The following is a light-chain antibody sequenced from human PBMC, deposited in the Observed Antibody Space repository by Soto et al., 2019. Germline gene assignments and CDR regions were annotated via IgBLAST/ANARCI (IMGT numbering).Light chain of an antibody. CDR3: QQSYSTPLT. Sequence: DLQMSQSPSSLSASVGDRVTIXXRASQSINSFLNWYQQNPGKAPKLXIYAASNLQSGVPSRFSGSGAGTDFTLTISSLQPEDFATYYCQQSYSTPLTFGGGTKVDIK. J-gene: IGKJ4*01. V-gene: IGKV1-39*01. CDR1: QSINSF. CDR2: AAS.